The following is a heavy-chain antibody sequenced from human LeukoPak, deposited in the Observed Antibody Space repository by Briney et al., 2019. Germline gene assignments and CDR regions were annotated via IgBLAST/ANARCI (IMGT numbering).Heavy chain of an antibody. CDR2: ISGSGVST. D-gene: IGHD3-3*01. Sequence: GGSLRLSCVASGFTFSSYAMSWVRQAPGKGLEWVSAISGSGVSTYYADSVKGRFTISRDNSKNTLYLQMNSLRAEDTAVYYCAKRHYDFWSGYQNQMYYFDYWGQGTLVTVSS. CDR1: GFTFSSYA. J-gene: IGHJ4*02. V-gene: IGHV3-23*01. CDR3: AKRHYDFWSGYQNQMYYFDY.